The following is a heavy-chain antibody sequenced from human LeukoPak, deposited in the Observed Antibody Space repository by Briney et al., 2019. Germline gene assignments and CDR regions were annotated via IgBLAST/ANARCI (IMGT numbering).Heavy chain of an antibody. V-gene: IGHV4-34*01. CDR1: GGSFSGYY. CDR3: ARGGWELPEGSLDY. J-gene: IGHJ4*02. Sequence: PSETLSLTCAVYGGSFSGYYWSWIRQPPGKGLEWIGEINHSGSTNSNPSLKSRVTISVDASKNQFSLKLSSVTPADTAVYYCARGGWELPEGSLDYWGQGTLVTVSS. CDR2: INHSGST. D-gene: IGHD1-26*01.